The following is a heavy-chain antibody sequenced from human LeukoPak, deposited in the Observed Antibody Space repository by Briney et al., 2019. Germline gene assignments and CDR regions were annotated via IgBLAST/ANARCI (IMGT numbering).Heavy chain of an antibody. V-gene: IGHV3-21*01. CDR3: AREPYYDSSGYSPDY. D-gene: IGHD3-22*01. J-gene: IGHJ4*02. CDR1: GFTLSSSS. Sequence: GGSPRLSCAASGFTLSSSSMNWVRQAPGKGLEWVSSISSSSSYIYYADSLKGRFTISRDNAKNSLYLHMNSLRAEDTALYYCAREPYYDSSGYSPDYWGQGTLVTVSS. CDR2: ISSSSSYI.